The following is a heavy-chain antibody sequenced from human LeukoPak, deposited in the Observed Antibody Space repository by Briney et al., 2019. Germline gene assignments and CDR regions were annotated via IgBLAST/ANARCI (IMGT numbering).Heavy chain of an antibody. CDR1: GFTFSSYG. CDR2: ISYDGSNK. V-gene: IGHV3-30*18. CDR3: AKDVLLWFGEYPPLDDY. D-gene: IGHD3-10*01. J-gene: IGHJ4*02. Sequence: GGSLRLSCAASGFTFSSYGMHWVRQAPGKGLEWVAVISYDGSNKYYADSVKGRFTISRDNSKNTLYLQMNSLRAEDAAVYYCAKDVLLWFGEYPPLDDYWGQGTLVTVSS.